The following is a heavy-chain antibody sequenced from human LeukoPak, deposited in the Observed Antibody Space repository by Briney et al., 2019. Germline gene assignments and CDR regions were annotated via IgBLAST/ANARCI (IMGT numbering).Heavy chain of an antibody. CDR3: ARGGRLLGKFDY. J-gene: IGHJ4*02. CDR1: GGSITNYY. CDR2: IYYSGST. D-gene: IGHD3-22*01. Sequence: SETLSLTCTVSGGSITNYYWSWIRQPPGKGLEWIGYIYYSGSTNYNPSLKSRVTISVDTFTNQFSLKLSSVTAADAAVYFCARGGRLLGKFDYWGQGTLVTVSS. V-gene: IGHV4-59*01.